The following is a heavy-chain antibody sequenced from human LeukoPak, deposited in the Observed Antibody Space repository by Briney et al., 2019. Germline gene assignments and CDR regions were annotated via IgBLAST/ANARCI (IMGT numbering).Heavy chain of an antibody. D-gene: IGHD1-26*01. Sequence: QPGGSLRLSCAASVFTFSSHSMARVRQAPGKGPEWVSSISSNGGDTYYADSVRGRFTISRDNSENMLHLQMNSLSAEDTAVYYCTRGNPSIVGSRDPFDIWGQGTMVTVSS. J-gene: IGHJ3*02. CDR1: VFTFSSHS. CDR3: TRGNPSIVGSRDPFDI. V-gene: IGHV3-23*01. CDR2: ISSNGGDT.